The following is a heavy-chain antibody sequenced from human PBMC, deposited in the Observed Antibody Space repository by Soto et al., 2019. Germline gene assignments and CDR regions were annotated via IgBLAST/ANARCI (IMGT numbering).Heavy chain of an antibody. V-gene: IGHV1-69*04. J-gene: IGHJ4*02. CDR2: IIPILGIA. Sequence: SVKLSCKASGGTFSSYTISCVRQAPGQGLEWMGRIIPILGIANYAQKFQGRVTITADKSTSTAYMELSSLRSEDTAVYYCARDKWGVTSPPDYWGQGTLVTVSS. CDR1: GGTFSSYT. CDR3: ARDKWGVTSPPDY. D-gene: IGHD7-27*01.